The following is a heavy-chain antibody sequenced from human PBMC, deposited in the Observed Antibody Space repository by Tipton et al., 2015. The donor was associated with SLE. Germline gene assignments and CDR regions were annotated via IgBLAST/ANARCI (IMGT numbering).Heavy chain of an antibody. V-gene: IGHV1-69-2*01. CDR1: GYTFTDYY. CDR2: VDPEDGET. D-gene: IGHD6-13*01. Sequence: QSGPEVKKPGATVKISCKVSGYTFTDYYMHWVQQAPGKGLEWMGLVDPEDGETIYAEKFQGRVTITADESTSTAYMELSSLRSEDTAVYYCARARGPGIAAAGLFDYWGQGTLVTVSS. CDR3: ARARGPGIAAAGLFDY. J-gene: IGHJ4*02.